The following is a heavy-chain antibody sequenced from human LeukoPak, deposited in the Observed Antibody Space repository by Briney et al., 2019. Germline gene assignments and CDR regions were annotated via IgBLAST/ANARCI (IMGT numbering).Heavy chain of an antibody. CDR2: ISGSGGST. CDR3: ARNENSGWGYFDY. D-gene: IGHD5-12*01. CDR1: GFTFSSYA. J-gene: IGHJ4*02. V-gene: IGHV3-23*01. Sequence: QTGRSLRLSCAASGFTFSSYAMSWVRQAPGKGLEWVSAISGSGGSTYYADSVKGRFTISRDNSKDTLYLQMNSLRAEDTAVYYCARNENSGWGYFDYWGQGTLVTVSS.